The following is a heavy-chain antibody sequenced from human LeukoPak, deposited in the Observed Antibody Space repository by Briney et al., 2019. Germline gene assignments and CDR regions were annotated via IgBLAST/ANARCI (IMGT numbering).Heavy chain of an antibody. CDR3: ARHLVLDYFDY. V-gene: IGHV5-51*01. J-gene: IGHJ4*02. Sequence: GESLRISCKGSGYSFTSYWIGWVRQMPGKGLEWMGIIYPGDSDTRYSPSFQGQVTISADKSVSTAYLQWSSLKASDTAMYYCARHLVLDYFDYWGQGTLVTVSS. CDR1: GYSFTSYW. CDR2: IYPGDSDT.